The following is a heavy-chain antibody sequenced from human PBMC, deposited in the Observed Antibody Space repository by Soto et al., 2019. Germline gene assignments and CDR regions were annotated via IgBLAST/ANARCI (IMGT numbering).Heavy chain of an antibody. D-gene: IGHD6-13*01. J-gene: IGHJ5*02. V-gene: IGHV1-18*01. Sequence: ASVKDSCKASGYTFTSYGISWVRQAPGQGLEWMGWISAYNGNTNYAQKLQGRVTMTTDTSTSTAYMELRSLRSDDTAVYYCAATQPNNWFDPWGQGTLVTVSS. CDR2: ISAYNGNT. CDR3: AATQPNNWFDP. CDR1: GYTFTSYG.